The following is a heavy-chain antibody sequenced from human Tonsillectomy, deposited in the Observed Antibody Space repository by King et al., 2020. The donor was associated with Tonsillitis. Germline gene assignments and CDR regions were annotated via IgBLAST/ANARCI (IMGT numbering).Heavy chain of an antibody. Sequence: EVQLVESGGGLVQPGGSLRLSCEASGFTFNTYAMNWVRQAPGKGLEWVSTLTRGGNTYYADSVKGRFTISRDNSKNTLFLQMDSVTAEDAARYYCTTLPNVVSVAGSRSYNGVDVWGQGTTVTVSS. V-gene: IGHV3-23*04. D-gene: IGHD6-19*01. CDR3: TTLPNVVSVAGSRSYNGVDV. CDR2: LTRGGNT. CDR1: GFTFNTYA. J-gene: IGHJ6*02.